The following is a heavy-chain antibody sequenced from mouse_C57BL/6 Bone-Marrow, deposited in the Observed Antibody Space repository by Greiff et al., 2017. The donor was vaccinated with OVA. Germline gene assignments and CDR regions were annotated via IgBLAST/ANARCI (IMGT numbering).Heavy chain of an antibody. D-gene: IGHD1-1*01. CDR3: ARSGLLPAWFAY. Sequence: VQLQQSGPELVKPGASVKISCKASGYSFTGYYMNWVKQSPEKSLEWIGEINPSTGGTTYNQKFKAKATLTVDKSSSTAYMQLKSLTSEDSAVYYCARSGLLPAWFAYWGQGTLVTVSA. CDR1: GYSFTGYY. V-gene: IGHV1-42*01. CDR2: INPSTGGT. J-gene: IGHJ3*01.